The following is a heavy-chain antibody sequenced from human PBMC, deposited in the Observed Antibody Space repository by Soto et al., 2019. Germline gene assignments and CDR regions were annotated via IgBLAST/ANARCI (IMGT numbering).Heavy chain of an antibody. V-gene: IGHV3-30-3*01. CDR3: ARDSRIRGVTAFDY. D-gene: IGHD3-10*01. CDR1: GFTFSSYA. J-gene: IGHJ4*02. Sequence: QVQLVESGGGVVQPGRSLRLSCAASGFTFSSYAMHWVRQAPGKGLEWVAVISYDGSNKYYADSVKGRFTISRDNSKNTLYLQMNSLTAEDMAVYYCARDSRIRGVTAFDYWGQGTLVTVSS. CDR2: ISYDGSNK.